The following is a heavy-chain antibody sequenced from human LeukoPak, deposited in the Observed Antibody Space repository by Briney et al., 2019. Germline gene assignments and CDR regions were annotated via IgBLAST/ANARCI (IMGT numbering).Heavy chain of an antibody. J-gene: IGHJ6*04. D-gene: IGHD6-13*01. CDR3: ARVVVAAAAYYGMDV. Sequence: SETLSLTCAVYGGSFSGYYWSWIRQPPGKGLEWIGEINHSGSTNYNPSLKSRVTISVDTSMNQFSLKLSSVTAADTAVYYCARVVVAAAAYYGMDVWGKGTTVTVSS. V-gene: IGHV4-34*01. CDR1: GGSFSGYY. CDR2: INHSGST.